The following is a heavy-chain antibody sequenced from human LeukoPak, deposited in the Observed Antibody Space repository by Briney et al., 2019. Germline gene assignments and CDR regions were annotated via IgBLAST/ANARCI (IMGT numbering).Heavy chain of an antibody. CDR2: IHPNSGGT. CDR1: GYTFTGYY. Sequence: ASVKVSCKASGYTFTGYYMHWVRQAPGQWLEWMGWIHPNSGGTIYAQKFQGRLTLTRDTSISTAYMELSRLRSDDTAFYYCARGASDDYLAPDYWGQGTLVTVSS. J-gene: IGHJ4*02. D-gene: IGHD2/OR15-2a*01. V-gene: IGHV1-2*02. CDR3: ARGASDDYLAPDY.